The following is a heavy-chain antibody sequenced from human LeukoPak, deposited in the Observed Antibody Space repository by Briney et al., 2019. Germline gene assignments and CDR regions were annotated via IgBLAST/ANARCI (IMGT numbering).Heavy chain of an antibody. J-gene: IGHJ4*02. Sequence: PGRSLRLSCTASGFTFGDYAMSWVRQAPGKGLEWVGFIRKKGFGGTTEYAASVKGRFTLSRDDSKSIAYLQMNSLKTEDTAVYYCTRANCVNGVCYHFDYWGQGTLVTVSS. CDR2: IRKKGFGGTT. V-gene: IGHV3-49*04. CDR1: GFTFGDYA. CDR3: TRANCVNGVCYHFDY. D-gene: IGHD2-8*01.